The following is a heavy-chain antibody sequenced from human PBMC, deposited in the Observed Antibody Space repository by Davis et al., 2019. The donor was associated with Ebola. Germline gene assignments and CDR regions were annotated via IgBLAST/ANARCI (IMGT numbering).Heavy chain of an antibody. V-gene: IGHV5-51*01. CDR1: GYSFTIYW. J-gene: IGHJ4*02. CDR2: IYPGNSDT. CDR3: ARQADYYDSSGYPCFDY. D-gene: IGHD3-22*01. Sequence: GESLKISRQGSGYSFTIYWIGWVRQMPGKGLEWMGIIYPGNSDTRYSPSFQGQVTISADKSISTAYLQWSSLKASDTAMYYCARQADYYDSSGYPCFDYWGQGTLVTVSS.